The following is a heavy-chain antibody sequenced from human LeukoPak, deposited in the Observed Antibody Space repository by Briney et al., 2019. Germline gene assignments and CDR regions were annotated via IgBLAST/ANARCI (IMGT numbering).Heavy chain of an antibody. Sequence: GGSLRLSCAASGFTFSSFWMTWVRQAPGMGLEWVANIKLDGSEKYYVDSVKGRFTVSRDNAKNSLYLQMNSLRAEDTAVYYCARISSISYYFDYWGLGTLVTVSS. J-gene: IGHJ4*02. CDR3: ARISSISYYFDY. CDR1: GFTFSSFW. CDR2: IKLDGSEK. V-gene: IGHV3-7*01.